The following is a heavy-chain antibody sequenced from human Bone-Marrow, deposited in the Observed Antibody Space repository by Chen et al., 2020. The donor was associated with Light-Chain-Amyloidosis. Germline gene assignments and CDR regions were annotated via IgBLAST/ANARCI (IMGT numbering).Heavy chain of an antibody. J-gene: IGHJ6*03. CDR3: ARSSSSWYEEYYYYYYYMDV. CDR1: GGSISSSSYY. CDR2: IYYSGST. D-gene: IGHD6-13*01. V-gene: IGHV4-39*07. Sequence: QVQLQQWGAGLLKPSETLSLTCTVSGGSISSSSYYWGWIRQPPGKGLEWIGSIYYSGSTNYNPSLKSRVTMSVDTSKNQFSLKLSSVTAADTAVYYCARSSSSWYEEYYYYYYYMDVWGKGTTVTVSS.